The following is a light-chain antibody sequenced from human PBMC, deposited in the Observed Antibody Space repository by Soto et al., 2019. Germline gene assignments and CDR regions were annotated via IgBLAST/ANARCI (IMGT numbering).Light chain of an antibody. J-gene: IGKJ4*01. V-gene: IGKV3-20*01. Sequence: EFVLTQSPGTLSLSPGERATLSCRASQSPSSSYFAWYQQKPGQAPRLLIYGVSSRATGIPDRFSGSGSGTDFTLTISRLEPEDFAVYYCQQFETFGGGTKVDIK. CDR1: QSPSSSY. CDR3: QQFET. CDR2: GVS.